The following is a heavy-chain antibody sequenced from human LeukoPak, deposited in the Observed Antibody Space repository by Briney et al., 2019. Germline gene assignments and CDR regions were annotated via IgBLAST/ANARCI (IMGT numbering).Heavy chain of an antibody. Sequence: PGGSLRLSCAASGFSVSSNYMSWVRQAPGKGLEWVSIIYSGGSTFYADSVKGRFTISRDNSKNTLYLQMNSLRAEDTAVYYCARGGSYLSAFDIWGQGTMVTVSS. CDR3: ARGGSYLSAFDI. D-gene: IGHD1-26*01. CDR2: IYSGGST. V-gene: IGHV3-53*01. J-gene: IGHJ3*02. CDR1: GFSVSSNY.